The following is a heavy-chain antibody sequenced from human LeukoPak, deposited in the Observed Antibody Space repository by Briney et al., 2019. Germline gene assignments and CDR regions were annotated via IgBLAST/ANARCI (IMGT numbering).Heavy chain of an antibody. CDR1: GYTFTSYY. CDR3: ARGRSIAPDY. Sequence: ASVKVSCKASGYTFTSYYMHLVRQAPGQGLEWMGIINPSGGSTNYAQKFQGRVTMTRDTSTSTVYMELSSLGSEDTAVYYCARGRSIAPDYWGQGTLVTVSS. V-gene: IGHV1-46*03. CDR2: INPSGGST. J-gene: IGHJ4*02. D-gene: IGHD6-6*01.